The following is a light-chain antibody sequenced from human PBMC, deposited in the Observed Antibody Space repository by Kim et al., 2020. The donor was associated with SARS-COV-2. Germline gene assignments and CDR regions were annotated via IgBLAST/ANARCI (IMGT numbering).Light chain of an antibody. V-gene: IGKV2-28*01. CDR3: MQGLQTTWT. J-gene: IGKJ1*01. CDR1: QSLLHSSGYNY. CDR2: LGS. Sequence: DIVMTQSPLSLPVTPGEPASISCRSSQSLLHSSGYNYVDWYLQKPGQSPQPLIYLGSNRASGVPDRFSGSGSGTDFTLKISRVEAEDVGIYYCMQGLQTTWTFGQGTKVDIK.